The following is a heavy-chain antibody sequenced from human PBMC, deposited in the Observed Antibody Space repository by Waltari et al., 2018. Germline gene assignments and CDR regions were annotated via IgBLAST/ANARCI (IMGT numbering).Heavy chain of an antibody. Sequence: QVQLQQWGAGLLKPSETLSLTCAVYGGSFSGYYLSWIRQPPGKGLEWIGEINHSGSTNYNPSLKSRLTISVDTSKNQFSRRLSSVTAADTAVYYCARITTVTTSAFDIWGQGTMVTVSS. CDR3: ARITTVTTSAFDI. D-gene: IGHD4-17*01. CDR2: INHSGST. J-gene: IGHJ3*02. CDR1: GGSFSGYY. V-gene: IGHV4-34*01.